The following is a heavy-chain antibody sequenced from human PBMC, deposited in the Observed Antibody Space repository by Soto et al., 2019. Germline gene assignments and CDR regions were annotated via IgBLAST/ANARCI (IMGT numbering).Heavy chain of an antibody. D-gene: IGHD6-6*01. CDR1: GLSFSNAW. V-gene: IGHV3-15*01. Sequence: EVQLVESGGGLAKPGGSLRLSCTASGLSFSNAWMSWVRQFPGKGLEWVGRITSKADGGTTDLAAPVKGRFTISRDDSKNTLYLQLNSLKTEDTAVYYCTTAFEAPDYWGQGTLVTISS. CDR3: TTAFEAPDY. J-gene: IGHJ4*02. CDR2: ITSKADGGTT.